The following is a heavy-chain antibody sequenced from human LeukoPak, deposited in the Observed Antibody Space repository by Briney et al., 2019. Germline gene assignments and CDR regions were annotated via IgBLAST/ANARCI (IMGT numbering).Heavy chain of an antibody. V-gene: IGHV1-8*03. J-gene: IGHJ4*02. CDR3: ARGLGGGAAAGFGY. Sequence: ASVKVSCKASGYTFTSYDINWVRQAAGQGLEWMGWMNPNSGNTGYAQKFQGRVTITRNTSISTAYMELSSLRSEDTAVHYCARGLGGGAAAGFGYWGQGTLVTVSS. D-gene: IGHD6-13*01. CDR2: MNPNSGNT. CDR1: GYTFTSYD.